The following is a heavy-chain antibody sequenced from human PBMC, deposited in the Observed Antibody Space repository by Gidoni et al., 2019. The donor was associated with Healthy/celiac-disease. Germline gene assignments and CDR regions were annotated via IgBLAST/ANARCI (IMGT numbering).Heavy chain of an antibody. J-gene: IGHJ5*02. CDR3: ATSKGPITIFGVVTRGFDP. Sequence: EVQLVESGGGLVQPGGSLRRSCAASGFTFSRYAMSWVRQAPVKGLEWVSAISGSGGSTYYADSVKGRFTISRDNSKNTLYLQINSLRAEDTAVYYCATSKGPITIFGVVTRGFDPWGQGTLVTVSS. CDR2: ISGSGGST. CDR1: GFTFSRYA. V-gene: IGHV3-23*04. D-gene: IGHD3-3*01.